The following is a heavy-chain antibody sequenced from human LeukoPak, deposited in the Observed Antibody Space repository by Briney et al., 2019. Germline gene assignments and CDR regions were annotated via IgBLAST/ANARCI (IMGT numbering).Heavy chain of an antibody. CDR1: GFTFSSYA. V-gene: IGHV3-30*04. Sequence: GGSLRLSCAASGFTFSSYAMHWVRQAPGKGLERVAVISYDGSNKYYADSVKGRFTISRDNSKNMLYLQMNSLRAEDTAVYYCARDKVDTAMGSFDYWGQGTLVTVSS. J-gene: IGHJ4*02. CDR3: ARDKVDTAMGSFDY. CDR2: ISYDGSNK. D-gene: IGHD5-18*01.